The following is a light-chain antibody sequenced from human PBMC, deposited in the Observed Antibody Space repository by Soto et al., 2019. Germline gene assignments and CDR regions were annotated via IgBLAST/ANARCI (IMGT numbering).Light chain of an antibody. CDR2: GNT. CDR1: SSNIGAGYD. Sequence: LLTQPPSVSGAPGQRVTISCTGSSSNIGAGYDVHWYQQLPGRAPKLLIYGNTNRPSGVPDRFSGSKSGTSASLAITGLQAEDEADYYCLSFDSSLSVVFGGGTQLTVL. CDR3: LSFDSSLSVV. V-gene: IGLV1-40*01. J-gene: IGLJ2*01.